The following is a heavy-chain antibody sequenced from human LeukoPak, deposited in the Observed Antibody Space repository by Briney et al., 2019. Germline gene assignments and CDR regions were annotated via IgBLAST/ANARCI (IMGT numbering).Heavy chain of an antibody. D-gene: IGHD3-3*01. CDR1: GFTFSSYS. V-gene: IGHV3-21*01. CDR3: ARVMLGWSGYSDYYGMDV. CDR2: ISSSSSYI. Sequence: KTGGSLRLSCAASGFTFSSYSMNWVRQAPGKGLEWVSSISSSSSYIYYADSVKGRFTISRDNAKNSLYLQMNSLRAEDTAVYYCARVMLGWSGYSDYYGMDVWGQGTTVTVSS. J-gene: IGHJ6*02.